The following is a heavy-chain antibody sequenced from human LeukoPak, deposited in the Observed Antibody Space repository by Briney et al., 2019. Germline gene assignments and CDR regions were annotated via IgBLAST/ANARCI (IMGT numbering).Heavy chain of an antibody. J-gene: IGHJ4*02. D-gene: IGHD2-21*02. CDR2: VRSKRYGGTT. V-gene: IGHV3-49*03. CDR1: GFSFGDYA. Sequence: GGSLRLSCTTSGFSFGDYAVTWFRQAPGMGLEWLTFVRSKRYGGTTEYAASVKGRFTISRDDSKSIAYLQMNSLNTEDTAVYYCSRARRVSCGGDCYSFDYWGQGILVTVSS. CDR3: SRARRVSCGGDCYSFDY.